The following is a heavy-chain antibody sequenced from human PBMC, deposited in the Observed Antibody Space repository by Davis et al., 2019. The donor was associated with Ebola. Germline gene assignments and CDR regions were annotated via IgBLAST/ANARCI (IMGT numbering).Heavy chain of an antibody. CDR2: IYPGDSDT. D-gene: IGHD4-23*01. Sequence: GESLKISCKGSGYAFATQWIGWVRQMPGRGLEWMGIIYPGDSDTRYSPSFQGHVTISADKSISTAYLQWTSLKASDTAMYYCARPDYSGKVDYWGQGTLVTVSS. V-gene: IGHV5-51*01. CDR1: GYAFATQW. CDR3: ARPDYSGKVDY. J-gene: IGHJ4*02.